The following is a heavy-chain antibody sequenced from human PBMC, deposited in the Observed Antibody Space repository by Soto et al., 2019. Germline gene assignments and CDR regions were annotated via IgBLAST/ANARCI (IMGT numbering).Heavy chain of an antibody. CDR1: GFTFSSNS. V-gene: IGHV3-23*01. J-gene: IGHJ6*02. CDR3: GTFLSTTSPDV. Sequence: PGGSLSLSCAASGFTFSSNSMSWVRQAPGKGLEWVSAISGSGGSTYYADSVKGRFTINPDTSKNQFSLQLNSVTPEDTAVYYCGTFLSTTSPDVWGQGTTVTVSS. CDR2: ISGSGGST. D-gene: IGHD2-2*01.